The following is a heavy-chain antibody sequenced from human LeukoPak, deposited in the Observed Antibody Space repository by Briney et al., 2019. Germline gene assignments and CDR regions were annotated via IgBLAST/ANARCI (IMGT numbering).Heavy chain of an antibody. J-gene: IGHJ6*03. CDR2: ISGSGGST. CDR1: GFTFSRSW. CDR3: AKASGYYYYMDV. Sequence: GGSLRLSCVASGFTFSRSWMHWVRQAPGKGLEWVSAISGSGGSTYYADSVKGRFTISRDNSKNTLYLQMNSLRAEDTAVYYCAKASGYYYYMDVWGKGTTVTVSS. V-gene: IGHV3-23*01. D-gene: IGHD6-25*01.